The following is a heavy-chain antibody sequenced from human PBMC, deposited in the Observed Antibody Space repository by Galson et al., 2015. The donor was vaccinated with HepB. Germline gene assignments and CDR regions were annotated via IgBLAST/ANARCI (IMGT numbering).Heavy chain of an antibody. Sequence: SLRLSCAASRFTFSSYAMSWVRQAPGKGLEWVSAISGSAGSTYYADSVKGRFTISRDNSKNTLYLQMNSLRGEDTAVYYCAKSLSIYYYYGMDVWGQGTTVTVSS. V-gene: IGHV3-23*01. CDR1: RFTFSSYA. CDR2: ISGSAGST. CDR3: AKSLSIYYYYGMDV. J-gene: IGHJ6*02.